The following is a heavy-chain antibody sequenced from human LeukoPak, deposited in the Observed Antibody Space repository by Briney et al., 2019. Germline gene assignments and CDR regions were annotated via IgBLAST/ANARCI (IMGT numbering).Heavy chain of an antibody. Sequence: GGSLRLSCAASGFTFSNSWMSWVRLAPGKGLEWVGNIRQDGSEKQYVDSVKGRFTISRDNAKNSLYLQMNSLRAEDTAVYYCARGGHNNWNYLNFDYWGQGTLVSVSS. CDR3: ARGGHNNWNYLNFDY. CDR2: IRQDGSEK. D-gene: IGHD1-7*01. V-gene: IGHV3-7*01. CDR1: GFTFSNSW. J-gene: IGHJ4*02.